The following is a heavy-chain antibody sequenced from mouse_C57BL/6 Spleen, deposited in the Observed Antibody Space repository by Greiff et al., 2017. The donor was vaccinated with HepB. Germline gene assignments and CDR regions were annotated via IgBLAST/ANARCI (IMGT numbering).Heavy chain of an antibody. Sequence: QVQLQQPGAELVRPGSSVKLSCKASGYTFTSYWMHWVKQRPGRGLEWIGRIDPNSGGTKYNEKFKSKATLTVDKPSSTAYMQLSSLTSEDSAVYYCARWDYGSSYGGYFDVWGKGTTVTVSS. CDR3: ARWDYGSSYGGYFDV. CDR1: GYTFTSYW. J-gene: IGHJ1*03. D-gene: IGHD1-1*01. V-gene: IGHV1-72*01. CDR2: IDPNSGGT.